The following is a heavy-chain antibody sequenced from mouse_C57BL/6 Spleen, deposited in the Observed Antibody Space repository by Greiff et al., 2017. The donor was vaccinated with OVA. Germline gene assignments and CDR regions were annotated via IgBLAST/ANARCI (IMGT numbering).Heavy chain of an antibody. J-gene: IGHJ2*01. CDR2: IHPNSGST. Sequence: VQLQQSGAELVKPGASVKLSCKASGYTFTSYWMHWVKQRPGQGLEWIGMIHPNSGSTNYNEKFKSKATLTVDKSSSTAYMQLSSLTSEDSAVYYCARSDYGSSPFDYWGQGTTLTVSS. D-gene: IGHD1-1*01. V-gene: IGHV1-64*01. CDR3: ARSDYGSSPFDY. CDR1: GYTFTSYW.